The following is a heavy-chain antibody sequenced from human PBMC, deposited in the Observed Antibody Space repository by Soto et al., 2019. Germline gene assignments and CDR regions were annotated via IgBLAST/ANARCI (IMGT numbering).Heavy chain of an antibody. CDR1: GFTFSDYY. CDR2: ISSSGSTI. D-gene: IGHD2-15*01. V-gene: IGHV3-11*01. Sequence: GGSLRLSCAASGFTFSDYYMSWIRQAPGKGLEWVSYISSSGSTIYYADSVKGRFTISRDNAKNSLYLQMNSLRAEDTAVYYCARASSPRYCSGGSCYEDYYYGMDVWGQGTTVTVSS. CDR3: ARASSPRYCSGGSCYEDYYYGMDV. J-gene: IGHJ6*02.